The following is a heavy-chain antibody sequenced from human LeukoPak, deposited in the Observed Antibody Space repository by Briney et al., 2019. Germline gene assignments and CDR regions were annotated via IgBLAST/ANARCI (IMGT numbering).Heavy chain of an antibody. J-gene: IGHJ3*02. D-gene: IGHD3-22*01. Sequence: GGSLRLSCAASGFTFSSYAMSWVRQAPGKGLEWVSSIGGSGDNTYYADSVKGRFAISRDNSKNTLHLQMNSLRAEDTAVYYCAKDYDSSGWAAFDIWGQGTMVTVSS. V-gene: IGHV3-23*01. CDR1: GFTFSSYA. CDR3: AKDYDSSGWAAFDI. CDR2: IGGSGDNT.